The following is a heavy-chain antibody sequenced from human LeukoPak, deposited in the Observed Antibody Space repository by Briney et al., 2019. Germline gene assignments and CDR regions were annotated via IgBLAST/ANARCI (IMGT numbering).Heavy chain of an antibody. V-gene: IGHV4-34*01. CDR2: VNHSGYT. CDR1: GTSFSSYY. Sequence: SETLSLTCGVSGTSFSSYYWSWIRQTPGKGLEWIREVNHSGYTNMNPSLKSRVTISVDTSKNQYSLMLTSVTAADTAVYFCARMTTGHDYWGQGTLVTVSS. J-gene: IGHJ4*02. CDR3: ARMTTGHDY. D-gene: IGHD4-17*01.